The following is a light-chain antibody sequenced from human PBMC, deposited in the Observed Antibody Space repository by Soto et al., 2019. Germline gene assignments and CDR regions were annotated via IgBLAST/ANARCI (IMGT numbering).Light chain of an antibody. CDR3: QSYDSSLSGVL. V-gene: IGLV1-40*01. J-gene: IGLJ2*01. CDR1: SSNIGAGYD. Sequence: QAVVTQPPSVSGAPGQRVTISCTGSSSNIGAGYDVQWYQQLPGTAPRLLIYANINRPSGVPDRFSGSRSGTSASLDITGLQAEDEADYYCQSYDSSLSGVLFGGGTKLTVL. CDR2: ANI.